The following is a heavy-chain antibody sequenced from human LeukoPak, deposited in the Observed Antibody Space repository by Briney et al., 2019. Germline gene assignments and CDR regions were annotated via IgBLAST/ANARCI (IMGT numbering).Heavy chain of an antibody. D-gene: IGHD2-8*01. V-gene: IGHV3-30-3*01. CDR3: ARRAYCTHGICYDYYYYYGLGV. J-gene: IGHJ6*02. CDR2: MSYDGSNK. Sequence: GGSLRLSCAASGFTFSNFAMHWVRQAPGKGLEWVAVMSYDGSNKDYADSVKGRFTISRDNSKNTLYLQMNSLRAEDTAVYYCARRAYCTHGICYDYYYYYGLGVWGQGTTVTVSS. CDR1: GFTFSNFA.